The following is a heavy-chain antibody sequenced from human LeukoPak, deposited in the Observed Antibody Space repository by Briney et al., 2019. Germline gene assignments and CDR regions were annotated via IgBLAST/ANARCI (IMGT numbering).Heavy chain of an antibody. CDR1: GFTFSSYQ. CDR2: ISTSGSTI. V-gene: IGHV3-48*03. Sequence: GGSLRLSCAASGFTFSSYQMNWVRQAPGKGLEWVSYISTSGSTIYYADSVKGRFTISRDNAKNSLYLQMNSLRAEDTAVYYCARVSYDSSGYYYFDYWGQGTLVTVSS. CDR3: ARVSYDSSGYYYFDY. D-gene: IGHD3-22*01. J-gene: IGHJ4*02.